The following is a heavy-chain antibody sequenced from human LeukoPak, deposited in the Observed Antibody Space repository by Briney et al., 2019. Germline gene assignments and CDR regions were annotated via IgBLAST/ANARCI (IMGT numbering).Heavy chain of an antibody. CDR1: GFTFRHYP. J-gene: IGHJ4*02. CDR3: AKDRGSSGSFDY. D-gene: IGHD3-22*01. Sequence: GGSLRLSCAAFGFTFRHYPMHWVRQAPGKGLEWVAVISYDGSNKYYADSVKGRFTISRDNSKNTLYLQMNSLRAEDTAVYYCAKDRGSSGSFDYWGQGTLVTVSS. CDR2: ISYDGSNK. V-gene: IGHV3-30*04.